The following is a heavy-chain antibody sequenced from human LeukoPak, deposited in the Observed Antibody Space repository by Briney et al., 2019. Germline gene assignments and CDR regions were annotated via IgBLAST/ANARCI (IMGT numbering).Heavy chain of an antibody. Sequence: GGSLRLSCAASGFTFSNYAMRWVRQAPGKGLEWVSGISGSGGSTYYADSVKGRFTIARDNSKNTLYLQMNSLRAEDTAVYYCAKGNCRGTSCYSDYWGQGTLVTVSS. CDR3: AKGNCRGTSCYSDY. V-gene: IGHV3-23*01. CDR2: ISGSGGST. D-gene: IGHD2-2*02. J-gene: IGHJ4*02. CDR1: GFTFSNYA.